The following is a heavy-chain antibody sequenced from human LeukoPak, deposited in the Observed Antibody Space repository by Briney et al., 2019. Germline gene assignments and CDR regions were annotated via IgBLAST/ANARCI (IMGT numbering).Heavy chain of an antibody. CDR1: GFTFSSYA. CDR2: ISGSGGST. V-gene: IGHV3-23*01. J-gene: IGHJ5*02. CDR3: AKGDSGYYYDSSGYLNWFGP. Sequence: QAGGSLRLSCAASGFTFSSYAMSWVRQAPGKGPEGVSVISGSGGSTYYVDSVKGRFTISRDNSKNTLSLQMNSLRAEDTAVYYCAKGDSGYYYDSSGYLNWFGPWGQGTLVTVSS. D-gene: IGHD3-22*01.